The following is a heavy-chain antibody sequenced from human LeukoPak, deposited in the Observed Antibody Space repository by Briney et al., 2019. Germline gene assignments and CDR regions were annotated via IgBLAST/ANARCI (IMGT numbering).Heavy chain of an antibody. J-gene: IGHJ6*03. CDR3: ARDPGYYYMDV. D-gene: IGHD3-10*01. V-gene: IGHV3-74*01. Sequence: PGGSLRLSCAASGFTFSYYWMHWVRQAPGKGLVWVSRINSDGSTTSYADSVKGRFTISRDNAKNTLCLQMNSLRAEDTTVYYCARDPGYYYMDVWGKGTTVTVSS. CDR2: INSDGSTT. CDR1: GFTFSYYW.